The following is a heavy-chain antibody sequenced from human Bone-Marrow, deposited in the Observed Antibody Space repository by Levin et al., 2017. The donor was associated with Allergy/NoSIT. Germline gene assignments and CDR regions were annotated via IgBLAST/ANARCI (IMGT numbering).Heavy chain of an antibody. V-gene: IGHV3-30*18. CDR2: ILYDGKNK. J-gene: IGHJ4*02. D-gene: IGHD6-19*01. CDR3: AKDQSSGWTLFDH. Sequence: GESLKISCVASGFNFHSYGLHWVRQAPGKGLEWVAGILYDGKNKYYPDSVKGRFTISRDNSKNTLDLQMNSLRAEDTAVYYCAKDQSSGWTLFDHWGQGALVTVSS. CDR1: GFNFHSYG.